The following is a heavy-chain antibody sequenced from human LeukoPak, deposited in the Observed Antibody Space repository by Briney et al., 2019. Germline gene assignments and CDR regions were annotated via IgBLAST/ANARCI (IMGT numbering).Heavy chain of an antibody. CDR1: GGSFSGYY. D-gene: IGHD5-18*01. CDR2: INHSGST. V-gene: IGHV4-34*01. Sequence: PSETLSLTCAVYGGSFSGYYWSWIRQPPGKGLEWIGEINHSGSTNYNPSLKSRVTISVDTSKNQFSLKLSSVTAADTAVYYCARGARGYSLDAFDIWGQGTMVTVSS. CDR3: ARGARGYSLDAFDI. J-gene: IGHJ3*02.